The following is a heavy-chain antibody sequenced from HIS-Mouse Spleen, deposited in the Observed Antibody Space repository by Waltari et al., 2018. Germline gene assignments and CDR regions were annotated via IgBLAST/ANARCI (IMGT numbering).Heavy chain of an antibody. Sequence: QLQLQESGPGLVKPSETLSLTCTVSGGSISSSSYYWGWIRQPPGKGLEWIGSIYYSGGTYYNPSLKSRVTISVDTSKNQFSLKLSAVTAADTAVYYCARVLRIQLWFDYWGQGTLVTVSS. V-gene: IGHV4-39*07. CDR1: GGSISSSSYY. CDR3: ARVLRIQLWFDY. CDR2: IYYSGGT. D-gene: IGHD5-18*01. J-gene: IGHJ4*02.